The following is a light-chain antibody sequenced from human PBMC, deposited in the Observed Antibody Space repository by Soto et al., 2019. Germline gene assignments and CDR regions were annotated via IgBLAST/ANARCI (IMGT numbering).Light chain of an antibody. CDR3: QQYGSLLT. CDR2: GES. V-gene: IGKV3-20*01. CDR1: QSVYNNY. J-gene: IGKJ4*01. Sequence: EIVLTQSPGSLSLSPGERATLSCRASQSVYNNYIAWYQHSPGQAPRVLIYGESTRATGTPDRFSGSGSGKDFTITITRLEPEDYVIYYCQQYGSLLTLGGGKKVE.